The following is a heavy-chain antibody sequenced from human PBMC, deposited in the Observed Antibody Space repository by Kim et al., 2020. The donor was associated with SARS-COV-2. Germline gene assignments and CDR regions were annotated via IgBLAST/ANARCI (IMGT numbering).Heavy chain of an antibody. D-gene: IGHD1-26*01. Sequence: GGSLRLSCAASGFTFSSYSMNWVRQAPGKGLEWVSSISSSSSCIYYADSVKGRFTISRDNAKNSLYLQMNSLRAEDTAVYYCASTAPGGGRWGQGTLVTVSS. V-gene: IGHV3-21*01. CDR1: GFTFSSYS. CDR3: ASTAPGGGR. J-gene: IGHJ4*02. CDR2: ISSSSSCI.